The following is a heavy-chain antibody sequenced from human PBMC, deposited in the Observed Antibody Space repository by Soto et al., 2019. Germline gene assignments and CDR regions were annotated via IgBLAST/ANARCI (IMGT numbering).Heavy chain of an antibody. CDR3: ARQRTTVVTQAYFDH. CDR2: IYYSGRT. CDR1: GESISSSSYY. J-gene: IGHJ4*02. V-gene: IGHV4-39*01. Sequence: SETLSLTCIVSGESISSSSYYWGWIRQPPGKGLEWIGSIYYSGRTYYNPSFKSRVTISIDTSKNQFSLKLSSVTATDTAVYYCARQRTTVVTQAYFDHWGQGALVTVPQ. D-gene: IGHD2-21*02.